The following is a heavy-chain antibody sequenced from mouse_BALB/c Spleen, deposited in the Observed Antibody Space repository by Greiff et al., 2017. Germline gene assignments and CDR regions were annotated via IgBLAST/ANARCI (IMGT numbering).Heavy chain of an antibody. J-gene: IGHJ4*01. CDR3: TVDAMDY. CDR1: GYTFTSYW. V-gene: IGHV1S22*01. CDR2: IYPGSGCT. Sequence: LQQPGSELVRPGASVKLSCKASGYTFTSYWMHWVKQRPGQGLEWIGNIYPGSGCTNYDEKFKNKATLTVDTSSSTAYMQLSSLKSEDSAVYYCTVDAMDYWGQGTSVTVSS.